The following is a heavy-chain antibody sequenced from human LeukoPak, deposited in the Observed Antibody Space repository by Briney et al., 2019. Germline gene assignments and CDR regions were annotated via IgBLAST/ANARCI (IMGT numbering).Heavy chain of an antibody. Sequence: PSETLSLTCIVSGGSISSSSYYWGWIRQPPGKGLEWIGSIYYSGSTYYNPSLKSRVTISVDTSKNQFSLKLSSVTAADTAVYYCARDRVRGNSNPFFDYWGQGTLVTVSS. V-gene: IGHV4-39*07. J-gene: IGHJ4*02. D-gene: IGHD4-11*01. CDR1: GGSISSSSYY. CDR3: ARDRVRGNSNPFFDY. CDR2: IYYSGST.